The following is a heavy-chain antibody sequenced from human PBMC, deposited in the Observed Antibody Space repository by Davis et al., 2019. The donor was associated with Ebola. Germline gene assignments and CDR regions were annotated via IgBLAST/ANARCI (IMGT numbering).Heavy chain of an antibody. CDR1: GYTFTSYG. CDR3: ARDNVAVAGNV. Sequence: AASVKVSCKASGYTFTSYGTSWVRPAPGLGLAWMGWISAYNGNANYAQKLQGRVTMTTDTSTSTAYMELRSLRSDDTAVYYCARDNVAVAGNVWGQGTLVTVSS. D-gene: IGHD6-19*01. V-gene: IGHV1-18*01. J-gene: IGHJ4*02. CDR2: ISAYNGNA.